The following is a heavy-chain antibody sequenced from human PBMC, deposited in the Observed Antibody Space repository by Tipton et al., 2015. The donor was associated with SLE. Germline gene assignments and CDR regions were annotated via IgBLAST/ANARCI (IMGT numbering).Heavy chain of an antibody. CDR3: AKVWSGTYFDF. D-gene: IGHD3/OR15-3a*01. CDR2: ISGSGATT. V-gene: IGHV3-23*01. CDR1: GFTFSTYA. J-gene: IGHJ4*02. Sequence: SLRLSCAASGFTFSTYAITWVRQTPGKGLECLSAISGSGATTYYADSVKGRFTISRDNSKNKVNLEMKSLRPEDTAVYYCAKVWSGTYFDFWGQGTLVPVSS.